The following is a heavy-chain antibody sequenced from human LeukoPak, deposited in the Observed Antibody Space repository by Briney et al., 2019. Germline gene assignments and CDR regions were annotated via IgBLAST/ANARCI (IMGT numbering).Heavy chain of an antibody. Sequence: ASVKVSCKASGYIFTDYSINWVRQAPGERLEWMGRINAGNGNTKYSQKFQGRVTITRDRSASTAYLELSSLRSEDTALYYCARGRWSTTTASYYFDSWGQGTLVTVS. CDR1: GYIFTDYS. V-gene: IGHV1-3*01. CDR2: INAGNGNT. D-gene: IGHD5/OR15-5a*01. J-gene: IGHJ4*02. CDR3: ARGRWSTTTASYYFDS.